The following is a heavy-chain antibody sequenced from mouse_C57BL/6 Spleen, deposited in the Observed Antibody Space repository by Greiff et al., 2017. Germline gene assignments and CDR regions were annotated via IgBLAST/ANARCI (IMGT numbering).Heavy chain of an antibody. CDR3: TWGYFDY. Sequence: EVKVEESGGGLVQPGGSMTLSCAVSGFSFSDAWMDWVRQSPEKGLEWVAEIRNKANNQATSYAESVKGRFTISRDESKSSVYLQMDSLRAEDTGIYYCTWGYFDYWGQGTTLTVSS. J-gene: IGHJ2*01. CDR1: GFSFSDAW. CDR2: IRNKANNQAT. V-gene: IGHV6-6*01.